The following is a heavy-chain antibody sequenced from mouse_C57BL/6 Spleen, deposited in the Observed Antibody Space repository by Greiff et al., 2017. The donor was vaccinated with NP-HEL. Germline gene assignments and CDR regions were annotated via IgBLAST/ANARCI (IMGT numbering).Heavy chain of an antibody. CDR2: IDPSDSET. CDR1: VYTFTSSW. J-gene: IGHJ4*01. V-gene: IGHV1-52*01. CDR3: AREDYGLYYAMDY. Sequence: QVQLQQPGAELVRPGSSVKLSCKASVYTFTSSWMHWVKQRPIPGLAWIGNIDPSDSETHYNQKFKDKATLTVDKSSSTAYMQLSSLTSEDSAVYYCAREDYGLYYAMDYWGQGTSVTVSS. D-gene: IGHD1-1*01.